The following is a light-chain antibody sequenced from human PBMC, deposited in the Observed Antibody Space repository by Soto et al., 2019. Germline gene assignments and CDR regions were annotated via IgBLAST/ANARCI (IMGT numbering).Light chain of an antibody. Sequence: EIVLTQSPGTLSLSPGERATLSCRASQSLSSTYLAWYQQKPGQAPTLLIYGVSNRATGIPDRFSGSGSGTDFTLTISRLEPEDFAVYYCQQYGRSLYTFGQGTKPEIK. J-gene: IGKJ2*01. CDR1: QSLSSTY. CDR3: QQYGRSLYT. CDR2: GVS. V-gene: IGKV3-20*01.